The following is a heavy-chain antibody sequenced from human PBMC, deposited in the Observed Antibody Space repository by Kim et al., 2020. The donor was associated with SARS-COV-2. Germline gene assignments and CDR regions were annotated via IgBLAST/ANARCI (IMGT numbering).Heavy chain of an antibody. V-gene: IGHV3-23*01. CDR3: ASALCDSDGYIDY. CDR1: GFTFRTYA. J-gene: IGHJ4*02. D-gene: IGHD5-18*01. CDR2: ITRSGGGT. Sequence: GGSLRLSCAASGFTFRTYAMSWVRQAPGKGLEWVSNITRSGGGTYYADSVKGRFTLSRDNSRNTLYLQMNSLRAEDTAVYYCASALCDSDGYIDYWGQGTLVTVSS.